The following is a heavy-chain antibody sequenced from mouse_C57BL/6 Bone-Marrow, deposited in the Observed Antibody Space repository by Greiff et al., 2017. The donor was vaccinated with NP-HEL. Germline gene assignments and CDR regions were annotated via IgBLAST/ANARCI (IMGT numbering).Heavy chain of an antibody. CDR2: IYPGDGDT. J-gene: IGHJ3*01. CDR3: ARSIYDGYLFAY. V-gene: IGHV1-82*01. D-gene: IGHD2-3*01. CDR1: GYAFSSSW. Sequence: LVESGPELVKPGASVKISCKASGYAFSSSWMNWVKQRPGKGLEWIGRIYPGDGDTNYNGKFKGKATLTADKSSSTAYMQLSSLASEDSAVYFCARSIYDGYLFAYWGQGTLVTVSA.